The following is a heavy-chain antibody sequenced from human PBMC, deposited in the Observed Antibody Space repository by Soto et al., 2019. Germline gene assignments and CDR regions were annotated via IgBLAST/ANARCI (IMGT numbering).Heavy chain of an antibody. Sequence: QVQLQESGPELVKPSQTLTLTCTVSGGSISSGGYYWSWIRQHPGKGLEWIGHISDSGNTYYNPSLKSRLTLSVDTSKNHFSLNLSAVTAADTAVYYCASTTFYDIFTAYYSLFDYWGQGTLVTVSS. CDR1: GGSISSGGYY. J-gene: IGHJ4*02. V-gene: IGHV4-31*03. CDR3: ASTTFYDIFTAYYSLFDY. CDR2: ISDSGNT. D-gene: IGHD3-9*01.